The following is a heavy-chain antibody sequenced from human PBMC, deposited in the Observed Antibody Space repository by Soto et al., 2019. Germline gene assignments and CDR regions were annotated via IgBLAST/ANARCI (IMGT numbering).Heavy chain of an antibody. CDR1: GFTFSSYE. D-gene: IGHD3-16*01. Sequence: PGGSLRLSCAASGFTFSSYEMNWFRQAPGKGLEWVSYISSSGSTIYYADSVKGRFTISRDNAKNSLYLQMNSLRAEDTAVYYCARGVSRLHAFDIWGQGTMVTVSS. CDR3: ARGVSRLHAFDI. CDR2: ISSSGSTI. J-gene: IGHJ3*02. V-gene: IGHV3-48*03.